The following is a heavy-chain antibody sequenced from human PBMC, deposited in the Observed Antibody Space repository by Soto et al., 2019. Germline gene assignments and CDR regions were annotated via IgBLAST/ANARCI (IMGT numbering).Heavy chain of an antibody. CDR3: AREPVAGIWFDP. CDR2: INSYNGNT. V-gene: IGHV1-18*01. D-gene: IGHD6-19*01. J-gene: IGHJ5*02. CDR1: GYTFTSYG. Sequence: GASVKVSCKASGYTFTSYGLSWVRQAPGQGLEWMGWINSYNGNTNYAQKLQGRVTMTTDTSTSTAYMELRSLRSDDTAVYYCAREPVAGIWFDPWGQGTPVTVSS.